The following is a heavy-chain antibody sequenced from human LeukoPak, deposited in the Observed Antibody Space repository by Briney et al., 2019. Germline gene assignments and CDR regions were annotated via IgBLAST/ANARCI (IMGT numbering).Heavy chain of an antibody. D-gene: IGHD5-18*01. J-gene: IGHJ5*02. Sequence: SETLSLTCTVSGGSVSSGSYYWSWIRQPPGKGLEWIGYIYYSGSTNYNPSLKSRVTISVDTSKNQFSLKLSSVTAADTAVYYCARGLGQLWFNWLDPWGQGTLVTVSS. CDR2: IYYSGST. V-gene: IGHV4-61*01. CDR1: GGSVSSGSYY. CDR3: ARGLGQLWFNWLDP.